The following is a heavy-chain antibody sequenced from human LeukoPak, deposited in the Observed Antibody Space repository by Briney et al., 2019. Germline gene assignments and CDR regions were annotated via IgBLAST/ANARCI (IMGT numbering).Heavy chain of an antibody. CDR3: AREGDASGYSYSRY. D-gene: IGHD3-22*01. Sequence: GGSLRLTCAASGFTFSSYGMSWVRQAPGKGLEWVSAISGSGSSTFYADSVKGRFTISRDNSKNTLYLQMDSMSAEDTAVFYCAREGDASGYSYSRYWGQGTLVNVSS. J-gene: IGHJ4*02. CDR2: ISGSGSST. CDR1: GFTFSSYG. V-gene: IGHV3-23*01.